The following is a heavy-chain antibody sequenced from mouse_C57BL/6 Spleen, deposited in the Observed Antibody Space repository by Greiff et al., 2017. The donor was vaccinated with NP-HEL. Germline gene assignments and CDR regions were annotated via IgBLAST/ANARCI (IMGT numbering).Heavy chain of an antibody. CDR3: ARGKDSYYWFAY. J-gene: IGHJ3*01. Sequence: EVKLMESGPGMVKPSQSLSLSCTVTGYSITSGYDWRLNRHFPGTLLEWMGYLSYSGSTNYNESLKGRITITHDPSTNHFFLQLTSVTTEDTATYYCARGKDSYYWFAYWGHAPLVTVSA. D-gene: IGHD2-12*01. CDR2: LSYSGST. CDR1: GYSITSGYD. V-gene: IGHV3-1*01.